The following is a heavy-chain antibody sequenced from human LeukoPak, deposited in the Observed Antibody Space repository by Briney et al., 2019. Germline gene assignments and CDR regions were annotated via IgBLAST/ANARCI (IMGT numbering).Heavy chain of an antibody. Sequence: GGSLRLSCAASGFTFSSYSMNWVRQAPGKGLEWVSSITSSSRYIYYADSVKGRFTISRDNAENSLYLQMNSLRAEDTAVYYCARGLHYDAFDIWGQGTMVTVSS. V-gene: IGHV3-21*04. J-gene: IGHJ3*02. CDR2: ITSSSRYI. D-gene: IGHD3-10*01. CDR1: GFTFSSYS. CDR3: ARGLHYDAFDI.